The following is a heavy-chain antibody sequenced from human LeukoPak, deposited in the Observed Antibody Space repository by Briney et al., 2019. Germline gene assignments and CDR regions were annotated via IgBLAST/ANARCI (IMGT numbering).Heavy chain of an antibody. CDR2: ISSSGNTI. J-gene: IGHJ6*04. CDR1: GFTFSSYE. V-gene: IGHV3-48*03. Sequence: QPGGSLRLSCAASGFTFSSYEINWVRQAPGKGLEWVSYISSSGNTIYYADSVKGRFTISRDNAKNSLYLQMNSLRAEDAAVYYCARDWGYGMDVWGKGTTVTVSS. CDR3: ARDWGYGMDV. D-gene: IGHD3-16*01.